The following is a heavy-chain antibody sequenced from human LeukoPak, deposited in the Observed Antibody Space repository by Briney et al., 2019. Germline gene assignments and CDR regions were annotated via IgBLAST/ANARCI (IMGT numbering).Heavy chain of an antibody. D-gene: IGHD6-19*01. J-gene: IGHJ4*02. Sequence: QSGGSLRLSCAASGFTVSSNYMSWVRQAPGKGLESVSVIYSGGSTYYADSVKGRFTISRDNSKNTLYLQMNSLRAEDTAVYYCARDQGGISGWSFDYWGQGTLVTVSS. CDR1: GFTVSSNY. CDR2: IYSGGST. V-gene: IGHV3-53*01. CDR3: ARDQGGISGWSFDY.